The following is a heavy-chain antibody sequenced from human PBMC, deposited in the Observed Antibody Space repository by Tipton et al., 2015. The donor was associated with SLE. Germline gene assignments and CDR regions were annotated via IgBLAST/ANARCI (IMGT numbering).Heavy chain of an antibody. CDR1: GGSINSNSYY. CDR2: IYYDGSS. J-gene: IGHJ6*02. Sequence: TLSLTCTVFGGSINSNSYYWGWIRQPPGKGLEWIGNIYYDGSSNYNPSLRSRVTISVDSSKNQFSLKVGSVTAADTAVYYCAREDCGGDCYWEDHYGMDVWGQGTTVTVSS. CDR3: AREDCGGDCYWEDHYGMDV. V-gene: IGHV4-39*01. D-gene: IGHD2-21*01.